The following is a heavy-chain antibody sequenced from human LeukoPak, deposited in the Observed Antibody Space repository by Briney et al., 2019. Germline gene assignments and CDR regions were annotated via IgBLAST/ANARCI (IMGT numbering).Heavy chain of an antibody. V-gene: IGHV4-59*08. CDR3: ARGRIGPENDY. CDR2: IYYSGST. D-gene: IGHD1-14*01. Sequence: SETLSLTCTVSGGSISSYYWSWIRQPPGEGLEWIGYIYYSGSTNYNPSLKSRVTISVDTSKNQFSLKLSSVTAADTAVYYCARGRIGPENDYWGQGTLVTVSS. J-gene: IGHJ4*02. CDR1: GGSISSYY.